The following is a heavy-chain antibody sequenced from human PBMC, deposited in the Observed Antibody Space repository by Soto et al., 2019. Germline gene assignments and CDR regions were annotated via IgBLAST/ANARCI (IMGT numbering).Heavy chain of an antibody. CDR2: INDDGTST. J-gene: IGHJ4*02. CDR3: TRGNTGYRNFDY. D-gene: IGHD5-12*01. CDR1: GFIFSSYW. V-gene: IGHV3-74*01. Sequence: EVQVVESGGGLVQPGGSLRLSCAASGFIFSSYWMHWVRQAPGKGPVWVARINDDGTSTSYADSVKGRFTISRDNARNTLFLQVNSLRVEDTAVYFCTRGNTGYRNFDYWGQGTLVTVSS.